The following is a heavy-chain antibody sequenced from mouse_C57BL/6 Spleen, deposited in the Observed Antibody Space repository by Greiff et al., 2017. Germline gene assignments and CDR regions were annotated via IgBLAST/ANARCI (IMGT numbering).Heavy chain of an antibody. V-gene: IGHV1-64*01. Sequence: QVHVKQPGAELVKPGASVKLSCKASGYTFTSYWMHWVKQRPGQGLEWIGMIHPNSGSTTYNDKFKSKATLTVDKSSSTAYMQLSSLTAEDSAVYYCARSATVVDYFDYWGQGTTLTVSS. CDR1: GYTFTSYW. D-gene: IGHD1-1*01. CDR2: IHPNSGST. CDR3: ARSATVVDYFDY. J-gene: IGHJ2*01.